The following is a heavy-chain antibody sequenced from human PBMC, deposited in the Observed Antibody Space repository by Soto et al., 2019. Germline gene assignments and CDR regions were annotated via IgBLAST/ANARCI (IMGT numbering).Heavy chain of an antibody. CDR2: ITIRTGNI. V-gene: IGHV3-48*02. D-gene: IGHD3-10*01. Sequence: GGSLRLSCEASGFTISGCSMNWVRQAPGKGLEWLAYITIRTGNILYADSVRGRFTISADNAENSVFLQMNSLRDEDTAVYYCARDSYGSGSYYPGDYWGQGTLVTVSS. CDR1: GFTISGCS. CDR3: ARDSYGSGSYYPGDY. J-gene: IGHJ4*02.